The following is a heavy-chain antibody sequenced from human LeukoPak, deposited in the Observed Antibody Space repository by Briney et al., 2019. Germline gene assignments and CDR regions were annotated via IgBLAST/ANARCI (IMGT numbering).Heavy chain of an antibody. V-gene: IGHV5-51*01. J-gene: IGHJ3*02. CDR2: IYPGDSDT. D-gene: IGHD4-17*01. CDR3: ARDPIDYGDYDLDSFAFDI. CDR1: GYNFTIYW. Sequence: GGSLKISCKGSGYNFTIYWIGWVRQLPGKGLEWMGIIYPGDSDTRYSPSFQGQVTISADKSISTAYLQWRSLKASDAAMYYCARDPIDYGDYDLDSFAFDIWGQGTMVTVSS.